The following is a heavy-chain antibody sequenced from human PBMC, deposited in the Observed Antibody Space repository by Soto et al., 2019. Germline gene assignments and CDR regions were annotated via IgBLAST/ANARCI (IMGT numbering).Heavy chain of an antibody. CDR1: GFTFSSYS. Sequence: EVQLVESGGGLVKPGGSLRLSCAASGFTFSSYSMNWVRQAPGKGLEWVSFISSSSSYIYYADSVKGRFTISRDNAKYSLYLQMNSLRAEDTAVYYCARDTSGYYLPDYWGQGTLVTVSS. CDR3: ARDTSGYYLPDY. V-gene: IGHV3-21*01. D-gene: IGHD3-3*01. J-gene: IGHJ4*02. CDR2: ISSSSSYI.